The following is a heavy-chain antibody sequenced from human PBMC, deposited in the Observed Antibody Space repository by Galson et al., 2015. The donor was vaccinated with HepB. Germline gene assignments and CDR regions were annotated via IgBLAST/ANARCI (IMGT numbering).Heavy chain of an antibody. J-gene: IGHJ4*02. Sequence: SVKVSCKASGGTFSSYAISWVRQAPGQGLEWMGGIIPILGIANYAQKFQGRVTITADKSTSTAYMELSSLRSEDTAVYYCARGNYDILTGYQYYFDYWGQGTLVTVSS. CDR3: ARGNYDILTGYQYYFDY. CDR2: IIPILGIA. D-gene: IGHD3-9*01. V-gene: IGHV1-69*10. CDR1: GGTFSSYA.